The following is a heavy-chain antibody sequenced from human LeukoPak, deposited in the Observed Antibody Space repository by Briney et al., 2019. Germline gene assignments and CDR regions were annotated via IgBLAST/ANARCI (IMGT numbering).Heavy chain of an antibody. V-gene: IGHV3-7*01. CDR1: GFTFSDYY. D-gene: IGHD3-10*01. Sequence: PGGSLRLSCAASGFTFSDYYMSWIRQAPGKGLEWVANINQGGETDYVDSVKGRFTIARDDSKNLLYLQMNSLRPEDTAMYFCARDKGGMVPFDHWGQGTLVTVSS. CDR3: ARDKGGMVPFDH. CDR2: INQGGET. J-gene: IGHJ4*02.